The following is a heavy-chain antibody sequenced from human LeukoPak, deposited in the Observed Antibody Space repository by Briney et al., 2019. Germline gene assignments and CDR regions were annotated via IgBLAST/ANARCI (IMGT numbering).Heavy chain of an antibody. V-gene: IGHV3-21*01. D-gene: IGHD6-6*01. Sequence: GGSLRLSCAASGFTFSSYSMNWVRRAPGKGLEWVSSISSSSSYIYYADSVKGRFTISRDNAKNSLYLQMNSLRAEDTAVYYCAREGIAARWVHYWGQGTLVTVSS. CDR1: GFTFSSYS. J-gene: IGHJ4*02. CDR3: AREGIAARWVHY. CDR2: ISSSSSYI.